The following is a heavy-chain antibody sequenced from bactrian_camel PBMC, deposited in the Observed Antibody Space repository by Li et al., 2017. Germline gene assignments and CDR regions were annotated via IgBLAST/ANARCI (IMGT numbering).Heavy chain of an antibody. V-gene: IGHV3S40*01. Sequence: VQLVESGGDSVQAGGSLRLSCQASGYRYSEHCMAWFRQGPGKEREGVAAIYSGDSSALYDDKAKGRFTISQDNASKTVVLQMNSLKPEDTAMYSCARVRGVVAVGFVDYWGQGTQVTVS. CDR3: ARVRGVVAVGFVDY. J-gene: IGHJ4*01. CDR2: IYSGDSSA. D-gene: IGHD6*01. CDR1: GYRYSEHC.